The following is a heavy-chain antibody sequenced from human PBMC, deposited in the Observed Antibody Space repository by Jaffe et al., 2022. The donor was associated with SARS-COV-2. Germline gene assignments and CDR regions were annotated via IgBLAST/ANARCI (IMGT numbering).Heavy chain of an antibody. J-gene: IGHJ4*02. V-gene: IGHV4-59*01. CDR2: ISYSGST. Sequence: QVQLQESGPGLVKPSETLSLSCTVSGGSISNFYWSWIRQPPGKGLEWIAYISYSGSTNYNPSLESRVTISVETSKNQFSLRLRSVTAADTAVYYCARDAYGSSHLDYWGQGILVTVSS. D-gene: IGHD3-10*01. CDR3: ARDAYGSSHLDY. CDR1: GGSISNFY.